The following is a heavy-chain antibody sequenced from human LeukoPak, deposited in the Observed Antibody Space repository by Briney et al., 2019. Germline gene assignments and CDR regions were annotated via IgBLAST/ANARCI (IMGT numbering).Heavy chain of an antibody. CDR3: ARSLRFLEWLLPFDY. D-gene: IGHD3-3*01. Sequence: PGGSLRLFCAASGFTFSSYAMHWVRQAPGKGLEWVAVISYDGSNKYYADSVKGRFTISRDNSKNTLYLQMNSLRAEDTAVYYCARSLRFLEWLLPFDYWGQGTLVTVSS. CDR1: GFTFSSYA. J-gene: IGHJ4*02. V-gene: IGHV3-30-3*01. CDR2: ISYDGSNK.